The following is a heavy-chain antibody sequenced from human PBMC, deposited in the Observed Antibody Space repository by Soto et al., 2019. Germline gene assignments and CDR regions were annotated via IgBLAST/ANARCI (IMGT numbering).Heavy chain of an antibody. Sequence: KSLATPSLTCTDYGGSFRAYYRRWVRPSQGKVLDCLAEIDRRGLINNKPSHKTRVTMSLDTSTNQFSLTPSSVTAADTAAYYCARGGYYATRDVWRQGTTVTVSS. CDR3: ARGGYYATRDV. V-gene: IGHV4-34*01. D-gene: IGHD2-2*01. CDR1: GGSFRAYY. J-gene: IGHJ6*02. CDR2: IDRRGLI.